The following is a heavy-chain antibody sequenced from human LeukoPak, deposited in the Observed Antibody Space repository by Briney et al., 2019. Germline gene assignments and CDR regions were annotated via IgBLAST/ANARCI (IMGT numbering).Heavy chain of an antibody. J-gene: IGHJ5*02. V-gene: IGHV4-39*01. CDR2: VHYSGST. CDR3: ARRGGGAAGRGWFDP. D-gene: IGHD6-13*01. CDR1: GDSISSSTYY. Sequence: PSETLSLTCTVSGDSISSSTYYWGWVRQPPGKGLEWIGSVHYSGSTFYNQSLKSRLTISVVTSKNQFSLKLSSVTAADTAVYYCARRGGGAAGRGWFDPWGQGTLVTVSS.